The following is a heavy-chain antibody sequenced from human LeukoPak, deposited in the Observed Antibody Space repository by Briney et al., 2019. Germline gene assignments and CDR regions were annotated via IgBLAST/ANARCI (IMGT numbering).Heavy chain of an antibody. Sequence: SVKVSCKTSGGTFSSSAITWVRQAPGQGLEWMGRIIPVLNITTYAQKFQGGVTITADTSTSTVYMELSSLRSEETAVYYCARDQGLTAPPPYGLDVWGQGTTVIVSS. CDR1: GGTFSSSA. V-gene: IGHV1-69*04. D-gene: IGHD5-18*01. J-gene: IGHJ6*02. CDR3: ARDQGLTAPPPYGLDV. CDR2: IIPVLNIT.